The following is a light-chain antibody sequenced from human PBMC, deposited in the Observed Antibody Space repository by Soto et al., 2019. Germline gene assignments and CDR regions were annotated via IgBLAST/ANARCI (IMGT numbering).Light chain of an antibody. J-gene: IGKJ1*01. V-gene: IGKV1-6*01. CDR2: ATS. CDR1: QDIRSD. Sequence: AIQVTQSPSSLSASVGDRVTITCRASQDIRSDLGWYQQKPGKAPKLLIFATSTLQSGVPSRFSGTGSGTDFTLTISSLQPDDFATYYCQQYNSYRAFGQGTKVDIK. CDR3: QQYNSYRA.